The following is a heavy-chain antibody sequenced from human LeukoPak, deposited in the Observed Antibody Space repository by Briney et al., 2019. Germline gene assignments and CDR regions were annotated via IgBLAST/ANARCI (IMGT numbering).Heavy chain of an antibody. CDR3: ARDPNQLDYDFWSGYRPPFDY. V-gene: IGHV3-21*01. Sequence: GGSLRLSCAASGFSFSSYSMNWVRQAPGKGLEWVSSISSSSSYIYYADSVKGRFTISRDNAKNSLYLQMNSLRAEDTAVYYCARDPNQLDYDFWSGYRPPFDYWGQGTLVTVSS. CDR2: ISSSSSYI. J-gene: IGHJ4*02. CDR1: GFSFSSYS. D-gene: IGHD3-3*01.